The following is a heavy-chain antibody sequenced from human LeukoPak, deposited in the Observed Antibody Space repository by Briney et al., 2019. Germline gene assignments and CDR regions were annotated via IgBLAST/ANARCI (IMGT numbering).Heavy chain of an antibody. Sequence: GGSLRLSCAASGFTFSSYAMSWVRQAPGKGLEWVSAISGSGGSTYYADSMKGRFTISRDNSKNTLYLQMNSLRAEDTAVYYCAKAHDYPLLHHSYWGQGTLVTVSS. CDR1: GFTFSSYA. CDR2: ISGSGGST. V-gene: IGHV3-23*01. CDR3: AKAHDYPLLHHSY. D-gene: IGHD4/OR15-4a*01. J-gene: IGHJ4*02.